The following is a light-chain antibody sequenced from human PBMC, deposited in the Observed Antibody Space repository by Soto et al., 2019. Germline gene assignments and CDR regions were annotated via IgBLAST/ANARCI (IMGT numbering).Light chain of an antibody. J-gene: IGKJ5*01. CDR2: GAS. CDR1: QSVSNNY. CDR3: QQYGNSPIT. Sequence: EIVLTQSPGTLSLSPGERATLSCRASQSVSNNYLAWYQQKPGQAPRLLIYGASTRAPGIPDRFSGSGSGTDFTLIISRLEPEDFAVYFCQQYGNSPITFGQGTRLEIK. V-gene: IGKV3-20*01.